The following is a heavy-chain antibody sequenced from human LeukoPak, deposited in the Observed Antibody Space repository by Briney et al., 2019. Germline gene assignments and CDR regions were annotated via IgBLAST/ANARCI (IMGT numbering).Heavy chain of an antibody. CDR3: ARRGSPGLWIAY. D-gene: IGHD2-15*01. V-gene: IGHV5-51*01. J-gene: IGHJ4*02. CDR1: GSRFTSYW. Sequence: GASLKFSCQASGSRFTSYWIGGVRQMPGKGLEWVGVIYPGDSDTRYSASFQGQVTISADKSISTTYLQWSSLKASDTAMYYCARRGSPGLWIAYWGQGTLVTVSS. CDR2: IYPGDSDT.